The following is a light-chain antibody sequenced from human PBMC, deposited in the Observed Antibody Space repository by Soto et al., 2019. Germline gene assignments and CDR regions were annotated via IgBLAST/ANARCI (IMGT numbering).Light chain of an antibody. CDR3: QTWGTGIQV. V-gene: IGLV4-69*01. Sequence: QSVLTQSPSASASLGASVKLTCTLSSGRSSYAIAWHQQQPEKGPRYLMKLNSDGSHIKGDGIPDRFSGSSSGAERYLTISSLQSEDEADYYCQTWGTGIQVFGGGTKVTVL. CDR2: LNSDGSH. J-gene: IGLJ2*01. CDR1: SGRSSYA.